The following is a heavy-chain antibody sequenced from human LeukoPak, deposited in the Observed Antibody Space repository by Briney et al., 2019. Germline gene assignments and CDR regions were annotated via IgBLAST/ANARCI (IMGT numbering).Heavy chain of an antibody. CDR2: ISSSSSTM. V-gene: IGHV3-48*02. CDR3: ARAGSGWYYGSRRTYYGMDV. Sequence: PGGSLRLSCAASGFTFSSYSMNWVRQAPGKGLEWVSYISSSSSTMYYADSVKGRFTISRDNAKNSLYLQMNSLRDEDTAVYYCARAGSGWYYGSRRTYYGMDVWGQGTTVTVSS. J-gene: IGHJ6*02. CDR1: GFTFSSYS. D-gene: IGHD6-19*01.